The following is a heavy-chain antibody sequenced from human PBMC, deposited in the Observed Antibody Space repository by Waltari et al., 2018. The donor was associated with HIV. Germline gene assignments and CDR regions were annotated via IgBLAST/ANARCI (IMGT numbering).Heavy chain of an antibody. D-gene: IGHD5-18*01. CDR2: IRTKANSYAT. V-gene: IGHV3-73*02. CDR1: GFTFSDSS. Sequence: EVQLVESGGGLVQPGGSLKLSCAASGFTFSDSSIHWVRQASGKGLEWFGRIRTKANSYATAYAASVKGRFTISRDDSKNTAYLQMNSLKTEDTAVYYCTSPYGYSYESWGQGTLVTVSS. CDR3: TSPYGYSYES. J-gene: IGHJ4*02.